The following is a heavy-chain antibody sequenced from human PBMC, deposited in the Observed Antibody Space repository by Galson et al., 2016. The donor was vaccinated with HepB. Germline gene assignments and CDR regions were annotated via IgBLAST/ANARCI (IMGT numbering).Heavy chain of an antibody. D-gene: IGHD1-26*01. CDR1: GLTFSNYA. V-gene: IGHV3-64D*06. J-gene: IGHJ6*02. CDR3: VKAQGGKSDV. CDR2: VSGDGSSI. Sequence: SLRLSCAASGLTFSNYAMYWVRQAPGKGLEYVSGVSGDGSSIVHADSMKGRITVSRDNSKNTVSLQMSGVREEDTAVYYCVKAQGGKSDVWGQGATVTVSS.